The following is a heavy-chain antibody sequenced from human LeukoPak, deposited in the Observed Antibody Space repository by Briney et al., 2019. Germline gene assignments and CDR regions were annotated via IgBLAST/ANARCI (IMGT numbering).Heavy chain of an antibody. CDR3: ARGLTIDY. CDR2: INHSGST. J-gene: IGHJ4*02. V-gene: IGHV4-34*01. D-gene: IGHD4-11*01. Sequence: SETLSLTCAVYGVSFSGYYWSWIRQPPGKGLEWIGEINHSGSTNYNPSLKSRVTISVDTSKNQYSLKLSSVTAADTAVYYCARGLTIDYWGQGTLVTVSS. CDR1: GVSFSGYY.